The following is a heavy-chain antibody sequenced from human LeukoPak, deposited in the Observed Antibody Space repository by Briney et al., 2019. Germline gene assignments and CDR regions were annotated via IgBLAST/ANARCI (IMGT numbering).Heavy chain of an antibody. CDR3: ARDRGSSFDY. V-gene: IGHV3-30*01. J-gene: IGHJ4*02. Sequence: GGSLRLSWAASGFTFSSYAMHWVRQAPGKGLEWVAVISYDGSNKYYADSVKGRFTISRDNSKNTLYLQMNSLRAEDTAVYYCARDRGSSFDYWGQGTLVTVSS. CDR2: ISYDGSNK. CDR1: GFTFSSYA. D-gene: IGHD6-6*01.